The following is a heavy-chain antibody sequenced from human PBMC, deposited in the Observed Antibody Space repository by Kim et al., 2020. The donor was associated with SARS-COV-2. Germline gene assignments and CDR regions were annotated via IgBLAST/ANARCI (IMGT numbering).Heavy chain of an antibody. CDR3: LRHEPSVGVWFDP. CDR2: IQNKPEGHAT. V-gene: IGHV3-73*01. CDR1: GFTFSGYA. Sequence: GGSLRLSCAASGFTFSGYAVHWVRQASGKGLEWIGRIQNKPEGHATVYAASMEGRFTISRDDSKKTAYLQMNSLDIEDTAVYYCLRHEPSVGVWFDPWGQGTLVTVSS. J-gene: IGHJ5*02.